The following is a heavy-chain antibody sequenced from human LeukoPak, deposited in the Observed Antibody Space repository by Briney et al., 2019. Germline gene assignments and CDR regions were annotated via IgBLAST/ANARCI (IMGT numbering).Heavy chain of an antibody. CDR1: DDSINSSRWY. CDR2: ISYSRTT. V-gene: IGHV4-39*07. J-gene: IGHJ4*02. Sequence: SETLSLTCSVSDDSINSSRWYWGWIRQPPGKGLEWIGIISYSRTTSYNSSLKSRVTMSIDTSKQFSLKLSSATAADTAVYFCARGTNTLHFDSWGQGALVTVSS. D-gene: IGHD2-15*01. CDR3: ARGTNTLHFDS.